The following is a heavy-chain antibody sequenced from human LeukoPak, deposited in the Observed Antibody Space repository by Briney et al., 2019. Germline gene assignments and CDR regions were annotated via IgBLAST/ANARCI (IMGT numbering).Heavy chain of an antibody. CDR3: ARVSTTTYYYHYYMDV. V-gene: IGHV4-59*11. D-gene: IGHD1-14*01. J-gene: IGHJ6*03. CDR1: GGSISSHH. CDR2: IYYSGST. Sequence: SETLSLTCTVPGGSISSHHWSWIRQPPGKGLEWIGYIYYSGSTNYNPSLKSRVTISVDTSKNQFSLKLSSVSAADTAVYYCARVSTTTYYYHYYMDVWGKGTTVTVSS.